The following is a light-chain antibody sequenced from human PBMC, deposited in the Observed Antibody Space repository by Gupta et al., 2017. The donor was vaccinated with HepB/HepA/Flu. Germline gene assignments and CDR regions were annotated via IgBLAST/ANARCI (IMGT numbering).Light chain of an antibody. CDR1: SSDIGGYKY. CDR2: DVS. Sequence: QSALTQPRSVSGSPGQSVTISCTGSSSDIGGYKYVSWYQQPPGKAPKCIIYDVSKRPSGVPDRFSGSKSGNTASLTISGLQADDEADYYCCSYGISYNVIFGGGTKLTVL. V-gene: IGLV2-11*01. J-gene: IGLJ2*01. CDR3: CSYGISYNVI.